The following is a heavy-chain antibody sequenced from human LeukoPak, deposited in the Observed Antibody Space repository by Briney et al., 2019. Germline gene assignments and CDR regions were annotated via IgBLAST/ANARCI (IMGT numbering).Heavy chain of an antibody. V-gene: IGHV3-30*02. Sequence: PGGSLRLSCAASGFTFSSYGMHWVRQAPGKGLEWVAFIRYDGSNKYYADSVKGRFTISRDNSKNKLYLQMNSLRAEDTAVYYCAKDPVNSGSYSMPGAQENYFDYWGQGTLVTVSS. J-gene: IGHJ4*01. CDR2: IRYDGSNK. D-gene: IGHD1-26*01. CDR1: GFTFSSYG. CDR3: AKDPVNSGSYSMPGAQENYFDY.